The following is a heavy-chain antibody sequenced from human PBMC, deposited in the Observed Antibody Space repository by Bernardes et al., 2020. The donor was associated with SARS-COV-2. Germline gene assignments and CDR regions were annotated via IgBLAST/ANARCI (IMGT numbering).Heavy chain of an antibody. V-gene: IGHV3-30*18. CDR3: AKDFQYYDILTGYYAGGRRYYYYGMDV. D-gene: IGHD3-9*01. J-gene: IGHJ6*02. CDR2: ISYDGSNK. CDR1: GFTFSSYG. Sequence: GGSLRLSCAASGFTFSSYGMHWVRQAPGKGLEWVAVISYDGSNKYYADSVKGRFTISRDNSKNTLYLQMNSLRAEDTAVYYCAKDFQYYDILTGYYAGGRRYYYYGMDVWGQGTTVTVSS.